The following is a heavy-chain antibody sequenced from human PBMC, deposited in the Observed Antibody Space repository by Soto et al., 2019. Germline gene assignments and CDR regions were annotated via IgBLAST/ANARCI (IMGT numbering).Heavy chain of an antibody. CDR3: ARGGYDSSGYLGHRAFDY. V-gene: IGHV1-2*02. D-gene: IGHD3-22*01. CDR2: INPNSGGT. Sequence: GASVKVSCKASGYTFTGYYVHWVRQAPGQGLEWMGWINPNSGGTNYAQKFQGRVTITADESTSTAYMELSSLRSEDTAVYYCARGGYDSSGYLGHRAFDYWGQGTLVTVSS. J-gene: IGHJ4*02. CDR1: GYTFTGYY.